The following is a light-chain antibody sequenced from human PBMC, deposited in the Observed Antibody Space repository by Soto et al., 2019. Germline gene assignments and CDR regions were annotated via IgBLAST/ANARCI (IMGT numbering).Light chain of an antibody. CDR1: SPNIGSQF. V-gene: IGLV1-47*01. CDR3: ASWDDSLRWV. J-gene: IGLJ3*02. Sequence: QSVLPQPPAASGTPGQRVTISCFGSSPNIGSQFVYWYQQLPGAAPKLLIYKTNQRPPGVPDRFSGSKSGASASLAISGLRTEDEAEYYGASWDDSLRWVFGGGTKVTVL. CDR2: KTN.